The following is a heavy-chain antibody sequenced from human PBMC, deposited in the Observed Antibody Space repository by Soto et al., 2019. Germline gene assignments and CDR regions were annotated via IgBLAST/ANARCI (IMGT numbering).Heavy chain of an antibody. Sequence: SETLSLTCAVSGYSISSGYYWGWIRQPPGKRLEWIGRIYHSGSTYYNPSLKSRVTISVDTSKNQFSLKLSSVTAADTAVYYCAGGITMVRGVIIGYYYYGMDVWGQGTTVTVSS. CDR3: AGGITMVRGVIIGYYYYGMDV. D-gene: IGHD3-10*01. CDR2: IYHSGST. J-gene: IGHJ6*02. V-gene: IGHV4-38-2*01. CDR1: GYSISSGYY.